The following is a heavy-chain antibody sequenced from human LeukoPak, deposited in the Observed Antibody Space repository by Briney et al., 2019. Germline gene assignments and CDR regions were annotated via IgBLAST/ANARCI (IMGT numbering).Heavy chain of an antibody. D-gene: IGHD2-15*01. CDR3: ASDSYSPEDFQH. CDR1: GFTVCNNY. CDR2: IYSGGST. Sequence: GGSLSLSCAVSGFTVCNNYTGGVPGTPRKGLEVVSVIYSGGSTSYADSVKGRFTISRDNSKHTLYLEMDSLRAVDTAVYYCASDSYSPEDFQHWGQGTLVTVSS. V-gene: IGHV3-66*01. J-gene: IGHJ1*01.